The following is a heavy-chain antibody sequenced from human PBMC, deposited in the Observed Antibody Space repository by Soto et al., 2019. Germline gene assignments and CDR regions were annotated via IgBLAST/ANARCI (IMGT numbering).Heavy chain of an antibody. D-gene: IGHD2-2*01. CDR2: ISGSGGST. V-gene: IGHV3-23*01. Sequence: GGSLRLSCAASGFTFSSYAMSWVRQAPGKGLEWVSAISGSGGSTYYADSVKGRFTISRDNSKNTLYLQMNSLRAEDTAVYYCAKSPWDVVVPAAMPDAFDIWGQGTMVTVSS. J-gene: IGHJ3*02. CDR3: AKSPWDVVVPAAMPDAFDI. CDR1: GFTFSSYA.